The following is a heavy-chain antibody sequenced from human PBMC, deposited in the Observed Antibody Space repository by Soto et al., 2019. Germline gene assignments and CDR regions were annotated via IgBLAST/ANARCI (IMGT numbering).Heavy chain of an antibody. CDR1: GFTFRSYD. Sequence: GVSLSLCYAASGFTFRSYDVHWVRQAPGKGLEWVAVISYDGSNKYYADSVKGRFTISRDNSKNTLDLQMNSLRAEDTAVYYCAKVYDYGGNLHFDYWGQGTLVTVSS. D-gene: IGHD4-17*01. CDR3: AKVYDYGGNLHFDY. J-gene: IGHJ4*02. V-gene: IGHV3-30*18. CDR2: ISYDGSNK.